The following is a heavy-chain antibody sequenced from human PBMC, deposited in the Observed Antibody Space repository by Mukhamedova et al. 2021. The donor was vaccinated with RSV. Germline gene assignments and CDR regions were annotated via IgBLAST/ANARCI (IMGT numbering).Heavy chain of an antibody. CDR2: ISGSGGTI. CDR3: VRWGYYVEGSDYLSADF. V-gene: IGHV3-48*03. CDR1: YE. J-gene: IGHJ4*02. Sequence: YEMIWVRQAPGKGLDWIAYISGSGGTIHYGDSMKGRSTISRDNAKSSVYLLMNNLRAEDTAVYYCVRWGYYVEGSDYLSADFWGQG. D-gene: IGHD3-16*01.